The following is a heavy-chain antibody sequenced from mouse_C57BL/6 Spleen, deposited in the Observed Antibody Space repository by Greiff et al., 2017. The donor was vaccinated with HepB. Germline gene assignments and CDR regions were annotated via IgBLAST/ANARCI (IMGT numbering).Heavy chain of an antibody. CDR3: ARMWYYAMDY. J-gene: IGHJ4*01. CDR2: IDPSDSYT. V-gene: IGHV1-69*01. Sequence: QVQLQQSGAELVMPGASVKLSCKASGYTFTSYCMHWVKQRPGQGLEWIGEIDPSDSYTNYNQKFKGKSTLTVDKSSSTAYMQLSSLTSEDSAVYYCARMWYYAMDYWGQGTSVTVSS. CDR1: GYTFTSYC.